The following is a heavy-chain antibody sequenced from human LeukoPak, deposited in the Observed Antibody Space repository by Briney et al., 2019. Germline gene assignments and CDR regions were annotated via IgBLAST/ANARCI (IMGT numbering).Heavy chain of an antibody. CDR1: GGTFSSYA. CDR3: ARDIVVVTAAIRGVFWFDP. J-gene: IGHJ5*02. CDR2: TIPILGIA. D-gene: IGHD2-2*02. V-gene: IGHV1-69*04. Sequence: ASVKVSCKASGGTFSSYASSWVRQAPGQGLEWMGRTIPILGIANYAQKFQGRVTITADKSTSTAYMELSSLRSEDTAVYYCARDIVVVTAAIRGVFWFDPWGQGTLVTVSS.